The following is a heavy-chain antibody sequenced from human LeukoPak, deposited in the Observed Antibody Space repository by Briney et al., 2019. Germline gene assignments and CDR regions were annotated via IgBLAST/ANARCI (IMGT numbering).Heavy chain of an antibody. CDR3: ARKKDDGDYHIDY. J-gene: IGHJ4*02. V-gene: IGHV4-31*03. CDR2: ICYSGTT. D-gene: IGHD4-17*01. CDR1: GGSIRSGDYS. Sequence: SETLSLTCTVSGGSIRSGDYSWSWLRQYPGEGLMEWVGYICYSGTTYYNPSLKSRLTISVDTSKNQFSLRLGSVTAADTAVYYCARKKDDGDYHIDYWGQGIPVTVSS.